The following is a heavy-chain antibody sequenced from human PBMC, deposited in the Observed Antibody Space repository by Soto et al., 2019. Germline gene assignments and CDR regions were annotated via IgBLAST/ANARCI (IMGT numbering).Heavy chain of an antibody. CDR3: ARHDWSYSSSWFLY. V-gene: IGHV4-59*08. CDR2: IYYSGTT. Sequence: SETLSLTCAVYGGSFGGYYWSWIRQPPGKGLEWIGNIYYSGTTNYNPSLKSRVTISVDTSKNQFSLTLTSVTAADTAVYYCARHDWSYSSSWFLYWGQGTLVTVSS. D-gene: IGHD6-13*01. J-gene: IGHJ4*02. CDR1: GGSFGGYY.